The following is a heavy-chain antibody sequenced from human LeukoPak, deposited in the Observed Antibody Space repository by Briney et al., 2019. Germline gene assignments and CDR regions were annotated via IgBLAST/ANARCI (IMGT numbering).Heavy chain of an antibody. D-gene: IGHD1-26*01. J-gene: IGHJ4*02. V-gene: IGHV3-48*01. CDR1: GFTFSSYS. CDR2: ISSSSSTI. CDR3: TTDQARIVGATFYYSDY. Sequence: GSLRLSCAASGFTFSSYSMNWVRQAPGKGLEWVSYISSSSSTIYYADSVKGRFTISRDNAKNSLYLQMNSLRAEDTAVYYCTTDQARIVGATFYYSDYWGQGTLVTVSS.